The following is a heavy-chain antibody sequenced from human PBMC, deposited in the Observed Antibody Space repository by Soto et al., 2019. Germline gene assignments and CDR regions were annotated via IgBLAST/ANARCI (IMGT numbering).Heavy chain of an antibody. V-gene: IGHV3-23*04. CDR1: GFTFKSHA. Sequence: EVQLVESGGGLVQPGGSLRVSCVVSGFTFKSHAMYWVRQAPGKGLEWVSGISGSGGSTDYADSVKGRFTISRDNSKTTLYLQMNSLRAEDTAVYYCTRAHSGSSLAFNYYGMDVWGQGTTVTVSS. CDR2: ISGSGGST. J-gene: IGHJ6*02. CDR3: TRAHSGSSLAFNYYGMDV. D-gene: IGHD1-26*01.